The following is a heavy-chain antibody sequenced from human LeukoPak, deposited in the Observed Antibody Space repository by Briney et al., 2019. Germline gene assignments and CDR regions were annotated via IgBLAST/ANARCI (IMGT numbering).Heavy chain of an antibody. CDR3: ARTHFSSSWEPLDY. D-gene: IGHD6-13*01. V-gene: IGHV2-70*04. J-gene: IGHJ4*02. Sequence: SGPALVKPTQTLTLTRTFSGFSLSTSGMRVSWIRQPPGKALEWIARIDWDDDKFYSTSLKTRLTISKDTSKNQVVLTMTNMDPVGTATYYCARTHFSSSWEPLDYWGQGTLVTVSS. CDR1: GFSLSTSGMR. CDR2: IDWDDDK.